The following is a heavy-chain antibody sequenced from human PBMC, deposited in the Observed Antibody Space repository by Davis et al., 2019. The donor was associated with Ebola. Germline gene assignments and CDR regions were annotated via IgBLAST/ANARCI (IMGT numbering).Heavy chain of an antibody. D-gene: IGHD5-24*01. J-gene: IGHJ4*02. CDR2: IYYSGST. Sequence: SETLSLTCTVSGGAISSYYWSWIRQPPGKRLEWIGSIYYSGSTNYNPSLKSRVTISLDTSKNQFSLKLTSVTAADTAVYYCARDRRDGYNYHFDYWGQGTLVTVSS. CDR3: ARDRRDGYNYHFDY. V-gene: IGHV4-59*01. CDR1: GGAISSYY.